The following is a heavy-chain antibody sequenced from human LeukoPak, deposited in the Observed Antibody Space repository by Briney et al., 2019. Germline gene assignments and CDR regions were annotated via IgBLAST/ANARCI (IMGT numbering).Heavy chain of an antibody. J-gene: IGHJ4*02. CDR3: AKRRESGIGSLYYFDF. CDR1: GFTLSSYS. Sequence: PGGSLRLSCVASGFTLSSYSMSGVRQARGKGLEGGSAISRSGDSTYYTDSVKARFTLSRDNSKNTLYLQMASLTAEDPALYHSAKRRESGIGSLYYFDFWGQGTLVPVSS. V-gene: IGHV3-23*01. D-gene: IGHD6-25*01. CDR2: ISRSGDST.